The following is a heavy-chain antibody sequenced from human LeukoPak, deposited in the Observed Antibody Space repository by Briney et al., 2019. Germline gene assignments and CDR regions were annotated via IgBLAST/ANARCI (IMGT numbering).Heavy chain of an antibody. Sequence: AGGSLRLSCAASGFTLSNYGMNWVRQAPGKGLEWVSYISSSSSAINYADSVKGRFTISRDNGRNSLYLQMNSLRVDDTAVYYCARGGAARPDYWGQGTLVTVSS. D-gene: IGHD6-6*01. V-gene: IGHV3-48*01. CDR2: ISSSSSAI. CDR1: GFTLSNYG. CDR3: ARGGAARPDY. J-gene: IGHJ4*02.